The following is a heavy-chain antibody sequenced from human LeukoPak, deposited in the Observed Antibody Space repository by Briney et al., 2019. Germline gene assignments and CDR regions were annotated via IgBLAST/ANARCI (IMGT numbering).Heavy chain of an antibody. J-gene: IGHJ4*02. Sequence: PGGSLRLSCAASGFTFDDYGMSWVRQAPGKGLEWVALISKDGSTEYYADSVKGRFTISRDNSKNTLYLQMNSLRAEDTAVYYCARNPYGDFYFDHWGQGTLVTVSS. D-gene: IGHD4-17*01. V-gene: IGHV3-30*03. CDR3: ARNPYGDFYFDH. CDR1: GFTFDDYG. CDR2: ISKDGSTE.